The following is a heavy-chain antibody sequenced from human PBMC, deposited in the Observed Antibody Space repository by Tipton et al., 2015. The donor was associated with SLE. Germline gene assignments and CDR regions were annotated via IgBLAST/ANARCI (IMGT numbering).Heavy chain of an antibody. CDR3: ARTGYSSSWLYFQH. CDR1: GDSVSSNSAA. Sequence: TLSLTCAIFGDSVSSNSAAWNWIRQSPSRGLEWLGRTYYRSKWYNDYAVSVKSRITINPDTSKNQFSLKLGSVTAADTAVYYCARTGYSSSWLYFQHWGQGTLVTVSS. V-gene: IGHV6-1*01. CDR2: TYYRSKWYN. J-gene: IGHJ1*01. D-gene: IGHD6-13*01.